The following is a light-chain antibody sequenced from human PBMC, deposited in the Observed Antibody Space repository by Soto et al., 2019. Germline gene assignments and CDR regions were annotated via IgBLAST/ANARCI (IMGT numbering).Light chain of an antibody. CDR1: QSVDKF. V-gene: IGKV3-11*01. CDR2: DSS. Sequence: EVEFTQSSANLSLSSGETATLSCRSSQSVDKFLAWYQQRPGQPPRLLIFDSSNRATGVPVRFSGSGSGTVFTLTIGSLEPEDSAVYYCQQRKHWPPITFGQGTRLRL. CDR3: QQRKHWPPIT. J-gene: IGKJ5*01.